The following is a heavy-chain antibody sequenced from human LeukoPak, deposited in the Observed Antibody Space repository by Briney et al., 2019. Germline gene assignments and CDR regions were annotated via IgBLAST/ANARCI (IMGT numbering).Heavy chain of an antibody. J-gene: IGHJ6*02. CDR3: AREIKWLRLGYYYYGMDV. CDR1: GGSFSGYY. D-gene: IGHD5-12*01. CDR2: INHSGST. Sequence: SETLSLTCAVYGGSFSGYYWSWIRQPPGKGLEWIGEINHSGSTNYNPSLKSRVTISVDTSKNQFSLKLSSVTAADTAVYYCAREIKWLRLGYYYYGMDVWGQGTTVTVSS. V-gene: IGHV4-34*01.